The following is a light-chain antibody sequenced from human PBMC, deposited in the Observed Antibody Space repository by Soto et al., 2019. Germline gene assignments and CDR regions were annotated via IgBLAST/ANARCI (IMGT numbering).Light chain of an antibody. CDR2: EAS. V-gene: IGKV3-11*01. Sequence: EIVLTQSPGTLSLSPGERATLSCRASQRVYDSYLAWYQQKPGQTPRLLIYEASKRATGIPARFSGRGSGTDFTLTISSLEPEDFALYYCQQGSNWPPLTFGGGTKVDI. CDR3: QQGSNWPPLT. CDR1: QRVYDSY. J-gene: IGKJ4*01.